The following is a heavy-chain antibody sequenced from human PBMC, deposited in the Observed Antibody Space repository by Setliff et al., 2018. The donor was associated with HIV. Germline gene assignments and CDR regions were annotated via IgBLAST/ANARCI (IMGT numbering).Heavy chain of an antibody. CDR3: ATALTANWNYEPHFDY. Sequence: SVKVSCKASGGTFSTFSSSAIGWVRQAPGQGLEWMGGVIPIFGTPKYPQKFQGRVTITADDSTTTAYMELSRLKPDDTAIYYCATALTANWNYEPHFDYWGQGSLVTVSS. V-gene: IGHV1-69*13. CDR1: GGTFSTFSSSA. D-gene: IGHD1-7*01. J-gene: IGHJ4*02. CDR2: VIPIFGTP.